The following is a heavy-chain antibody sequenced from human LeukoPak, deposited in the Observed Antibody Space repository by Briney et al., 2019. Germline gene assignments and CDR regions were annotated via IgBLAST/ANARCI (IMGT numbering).Heavy chain of an antibody. Sequence: GGSLRLSCAASGFTFSSYEMNWVRQAPGKGLEWVSYISGSGSTIYYADSVKGRFTISRDNAKNSLYLQMNSLRAEDTAVYYCARGTMVVTHGYWGQGTLVTVSS. CDR2: ISGSGSTI. CDR3: ARGTMVVTHGY. D-gene: IGHD4-23*01. J-gene: IGHJ4*02. CDR1: GFTFSSYE. V-gene: IGHV3-48*03.